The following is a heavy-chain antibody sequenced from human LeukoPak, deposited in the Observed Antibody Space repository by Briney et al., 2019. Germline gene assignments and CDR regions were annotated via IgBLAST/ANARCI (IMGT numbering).Heavy chain of an antibody. Sequence: GASVKVSSKASGYTFTSYGISWVRQAPGQGLEWMGWISAYNGNTNYAQKLQGRVTMTTDTSTSTAYMELRSLRSDDTAVYYCARAYCGGDCYSGMLGYWGQGTLVTVSS. V-gene: IGHV1-18*01. D-gene: IGHD2-21*02. J-gene: IGHJ4*02. CDR2: ISAYNGNT. CDR1: GYTFTSYG. CDR3: ARAYCGGDCYSGMLGY.